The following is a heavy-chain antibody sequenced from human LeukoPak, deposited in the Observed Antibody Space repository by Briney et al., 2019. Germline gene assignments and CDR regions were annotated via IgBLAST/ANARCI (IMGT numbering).Heavy chain of an antibody. CDR2: IYYTGST. CDR3: ARHGKRGYSYGSGSNWFDP. J-gene: IGHJ5*02. V-gene: IGHV4-59*08. D-gene: IGHD5-18*01. Sequence: PSETLSLTCTVSGGSISSYYWSWIRQPPGKGLEWIGYIYYTGSTNYNPSLKSRVTMSVDTSKNQFSLKLSSVTAADTAVYYCARHGKRGYSYGSGSNWFDPWGQGTLVTVSS. CDR1: GGSISSYY.